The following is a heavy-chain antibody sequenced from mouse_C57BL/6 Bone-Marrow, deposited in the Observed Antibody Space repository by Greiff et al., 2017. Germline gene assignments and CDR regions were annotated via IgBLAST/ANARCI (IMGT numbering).Heavy chain of an antibody. CDR2: INPSTGGT. D-gene: IGHD2-5*01. CDR3: AREDYYSNYFDY. J-gene: IGHJ2*01. Sequence: VQLQQSGPELVKPGASVKISCKASGYSFTGYYMNWVKQSPEKSLEWIGKINPSTGGTTYNQKLQAKATLTVDKSSSTAYMQLKSLTSEDSEVYYCAREDYYSNYFDYWGQGTTLTVSS. CDR1: GYSFTGYY. V-gene: IGHV1-42*01.